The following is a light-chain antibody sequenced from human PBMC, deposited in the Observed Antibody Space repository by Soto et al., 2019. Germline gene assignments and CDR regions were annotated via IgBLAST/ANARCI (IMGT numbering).Light chain of an antibody. V-gene: IGLV2-14*03. CDR1: SSDVGGYNF. J-gene: IGLJ3*02. CDR3: CSHSSRITWM. Sequence: SALTQTASVSGSPGQSITISCTGTSSDVGGYNFVSWYQQHPGKAPKLIIHEVTNRPSGVSNRFSGSKSGNTASLTISGLQAEDESVYYCCSHSSRITWMFGGGTKLTVL. CDR2: EVT.